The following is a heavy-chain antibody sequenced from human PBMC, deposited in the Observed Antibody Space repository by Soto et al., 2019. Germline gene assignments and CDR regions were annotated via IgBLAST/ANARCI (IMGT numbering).Heavy chain of an antibody. CDR3: AKPPTLFWSGPKGWFDP. J-gene: IGHJ5*02. CDR1: GFTFSSYA. Sequence: LRLSCAASGFTFSSYAMSWVRQAPGKGLEWVSAISGSGGSTYYADSVKGRFTISRDNSKNTLYLQMNSLRAEDTAVYYCAKPPTLFWSGPKGWFDPWGQGTLVTVSS. D-gene: IGHD3-3*01. V-gene: IGHV3-23*01. CDR2: ISGSGGST.